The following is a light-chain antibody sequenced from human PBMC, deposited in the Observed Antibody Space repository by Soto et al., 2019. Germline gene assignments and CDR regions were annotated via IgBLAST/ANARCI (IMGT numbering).Light chain of an antibody. CDR1: QTIDSW. V-gene: IGKV1-5*03. Sequence: DIQMTQSPSTLSASVVYRVTITFRASQTIDSWLAWYQQRPGKPPNLLIYKTSTLESGVPSRFSGSGSGTEFTLTISSLQPDDFATYYCQQYSSYPLNFGGGTKVDIK. CDR2: KTS. J-gene: IGKJ4*01. CDR3: QQYSSYPLN.